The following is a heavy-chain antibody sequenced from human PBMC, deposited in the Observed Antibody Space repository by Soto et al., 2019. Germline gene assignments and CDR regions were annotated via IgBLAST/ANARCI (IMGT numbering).Heavy chain of an antibody. Sequence: QVQLQESGPGLVKPSGTLSLTCAVSGGSISSSNWWSWVRQPPGKGLEWIGEIYHSGSTNYNPSLKIRVTISVDKYKNQFSLKLSSVTAADTAVYYCARAHGDYRGWFDPWGQGTLVTVSS. V-gene: IGHV4-4*02. J-gene: IGHJ5*02. CDR2: IYHSGST. CDR3: ARAHGDYRGWFDP. D-gene: IGHD4-17*01. CDR1: GGSISSSNW.